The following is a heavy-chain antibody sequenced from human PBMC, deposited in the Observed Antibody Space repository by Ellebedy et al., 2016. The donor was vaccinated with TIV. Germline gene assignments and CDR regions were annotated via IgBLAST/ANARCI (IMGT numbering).Heavy chain of an antibody. Sequence: GESLKISCVASGFTFDSYAMHWVRQAPGKGLEWVAVISHDGSSQYYADSVKGRFTVSRDNSITTVYLEMNSLRAEDTALYYCARDLDKSSGWYGGAAYWGQGTQVTVSS. V-gene: IGHV3-30-3*01. CDR1: GFTFDSYA. CDR3: ARDLDKSSGWYGGAAY. D-gene: IGHD6-19*01. CDR2: ISHDGSSQ. J-gene: IGHJ4*02.